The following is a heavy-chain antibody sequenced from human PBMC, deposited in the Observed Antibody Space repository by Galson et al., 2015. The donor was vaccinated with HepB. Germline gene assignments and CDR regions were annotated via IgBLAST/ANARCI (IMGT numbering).Heavy chain of an antibody. CDR2: ISAYNGNT. J-gene: IGHJ4*02. CDR1: GYTFTSYG. Sequence: SVKVSCKASGYTFTSYGIGWVRQAPGQGLEWMGWISAYNGNTNYAQKLQGRVTMTTDTSTSTAYMELRSLRSDDTAVYYCARVLDPKLIAVAGWDYFDYWGQGTLVTVSS. CDR3: ARVLDPKLIAVAGWDYFDY. D-gene: IGHD6-19*01. V-gene: IGHV1-18*04.